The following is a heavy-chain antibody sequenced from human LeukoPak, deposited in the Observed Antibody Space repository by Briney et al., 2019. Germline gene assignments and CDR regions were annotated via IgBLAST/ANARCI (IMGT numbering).Heavy chain of an antibody. CDR1: GFTFSSYS. D-gene: IGHD2-2*02. Sequence: PGGSLRLSCAASGFTFSSYSMHWVRQAPGKGLEWVAVIWYDGSNKYYADSVKGRFTISRDNSKNTLYLQMNSLRAEDTAVYYCARVPYCSSTSCYTYFDYWGQGTLVTVSS. J-gene: IGHJ4*02. CDR3: ARVPYCSSTSCYTYFDY. V-gene: IGHV3-33*01. CDR2: IWYDGSNK.